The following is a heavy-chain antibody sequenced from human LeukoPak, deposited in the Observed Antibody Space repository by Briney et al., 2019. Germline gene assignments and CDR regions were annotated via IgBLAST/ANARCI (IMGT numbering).Heavy chain of an antibody. J-gene: IGHJ6*04. V-gene: IGHV3-21*01. CDR3: AELGITMIGGV. Sequence: GGSLRLSCAASGFTFSTYSMNWVRQAPGKGLEWVSSISSSSTYISYAVSVKGRFTISRDNAKNSLYLQMNSLRAEDTAVYYCAELGITMIGGVWGKRTTVTISS. CDR1: GFTFSTYS. CDR2: ISSSSTYI. D-gene: IGHD3-10*02.